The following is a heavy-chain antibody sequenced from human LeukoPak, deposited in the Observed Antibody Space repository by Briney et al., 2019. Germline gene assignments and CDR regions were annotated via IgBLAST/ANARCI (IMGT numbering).Heavy chain of an antibody. CDR1: GFTFSSYW. V-gene: IGHV3-7*05. Sequence: GGSLTLSCAASGFTFSSYWMSWVRQTSGKGLEWGGNIKEDGSEKEYVDSLKGRFTISRDNAKNSLYLQMNNLRAEDTAVYYCARDPYSSTWSYGMDVWGQGTTVTVSS. CDR3: ARDPYSSTWSYGMDV. CDR2: IKEDGSEK. J-gene: IGHJ6*02. D-gene: IGHD6-13*01.